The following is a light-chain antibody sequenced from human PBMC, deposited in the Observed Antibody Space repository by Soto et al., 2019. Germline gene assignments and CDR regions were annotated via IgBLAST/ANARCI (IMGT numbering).Light chain of an antibody. V-gene: IGKV1-8*01. CDR1: QGISSY. J-gene: IGKJ3*01. CDR3: QQYYSYPFT. CDR2: AAS. Sequence: AIRMTQSPSSLSASTGDRVTITCRASQGISSYLAWYQQKPGKAPKLLIYAASTLQSGVPSRFSGSGSGTDFTLTISCLQSEDFATYYCQQYYSYPFTFGPGTKVDL.